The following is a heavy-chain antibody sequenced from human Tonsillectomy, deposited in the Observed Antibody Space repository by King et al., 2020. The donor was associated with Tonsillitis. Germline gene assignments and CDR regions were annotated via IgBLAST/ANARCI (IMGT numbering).Heavy chain of an antibody. CDR3: ARHSGYYDSSGYSYDH. J-gene: IGHJ4*02. V-gene: IGHV4-39*01. CDR2: SYYSGST. CDR1: VCSITTSSYY. Sequence: LQLQESGPGLVKPSETLSLTCTVSVCSITTSSYYWGWIRQPPGKGLDVFGCSYYSGSTYYTPALRSRVPLSVDTSKNQFSLKLSSVTAADTAVYYCARHSGYYDSSGYSYDHWGQGTLVTVSS. D-gene: IGHD3-22*01.